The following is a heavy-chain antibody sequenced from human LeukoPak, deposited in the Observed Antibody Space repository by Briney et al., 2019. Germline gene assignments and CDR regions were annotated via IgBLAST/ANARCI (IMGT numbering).Heavy chain of an antibody. J-gene: IGHJ3*02. CDR1: GGSFSGYY. Sequence: SETLSLTCAVYGGSFSGYYWSWIRQPPGKGLEWIGEINHSGSTNYNPSLKSRVTISVDTSKNQFSLKLSSVTAADTAVYYCARDPTWDHDRRRYWNAFDIWGQGTLVTVSS. CDR3: ARDPTWDHDRRRYWNAFDI. CDR2: INHSGST. D-gene: IGHD3-22*01. V-gene: IGHV4-34*01.